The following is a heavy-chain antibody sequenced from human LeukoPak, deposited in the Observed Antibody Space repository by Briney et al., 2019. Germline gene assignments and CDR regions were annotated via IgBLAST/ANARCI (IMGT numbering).Heavy chain of an antibody. V-gene: IGHV4-39*01. CDR2: IYYSGST. D-gene: IGHD1-26*01. Sequence: SETLSLTCTVSGGSLSSSSYYWGWIRQPPGKGLEWIGSIYYSGSTYYNPSLKSRVTISVDTSKNQFSLKLSSVTAADTAVYYCARQGIVGATSDPPLDYWGQGTLVTVSS. J-gene: IGHJ4*02. CDR1: GGSLSSSSYY. CDR3: ARQGIVGATSDPPLDY.